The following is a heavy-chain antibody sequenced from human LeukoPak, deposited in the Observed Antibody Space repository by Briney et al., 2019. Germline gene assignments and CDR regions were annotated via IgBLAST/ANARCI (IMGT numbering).Heavy chain of an antibody. V-gene: IGHV4-59*01. J-gene: IGHJ3*02. CDR2: IYYSGST. D-gene: IGHD2-15*01. Sequence: PSETLSLTCTVSGGSISSYYWSWIRQPPGKGLEWIGYIYYSGSTNYNPSLKSRVTISVDTSKNQFSLRLSSVTAADTALYYCARRGGSPLGAFDIWGQGRMVTVSS. CDR3: ARRGGSPLGAFDI. CDR1: GGSISSYY.